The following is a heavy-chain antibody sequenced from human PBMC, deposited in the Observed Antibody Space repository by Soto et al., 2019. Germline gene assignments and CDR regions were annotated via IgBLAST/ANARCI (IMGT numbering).Heavy chain of an antibody. Sequence: QVQLQESGPGLVKPSETLSLTCTVSGGSISSYYWSWIRQPPGKGLEWIGYIYYSGSTNYNPSLKSRVTIPVDTSKNQCSLKLSSVTAADTDVYYCARVLERFYGDDVVWFEPGGQGTLVTVSS. CDR2: IYYSGST. J-gene: IGHJ5*02. D-gene: IGHD4-17*01. V-gene: IGHV4-59*01. CDR1: GGSISSYY. CDR3: ARVLERFYGDDVVWFEP.